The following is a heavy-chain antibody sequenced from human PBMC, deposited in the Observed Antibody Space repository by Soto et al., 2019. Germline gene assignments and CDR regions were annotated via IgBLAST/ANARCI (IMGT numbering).Heavy chain of an antibody. CDR3: AHVEATVTKV. CDR2: IYWDDDK. D-gene: IGHD4-17*01. Sequence: QITLKESGPTLVKPTQTLTLTCTFSGFSLSTNGVGVGWIRKPPGKALEWLALIYWDDDKHYSQSLKSRLTITKDTSKNQVVLTMTNMDPVDTCTYYCAHVEATVTKVWGQGTLVTVSA. CDR1: GFSLSTNGVG. V-gene: IGHV2-5*02. J-gene: IGHJ4*02.